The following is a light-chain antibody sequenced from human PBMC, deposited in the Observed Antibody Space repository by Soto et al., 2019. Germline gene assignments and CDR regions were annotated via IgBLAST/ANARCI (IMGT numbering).Light chain of an antibody. CDR2: DAS. V-gene: IGKV1-13*02. CDR1: QGIGSG. CDR3: QQFNTYPLT. Sequence: AIQLTQSPSSLSASVGDRVTITCRASQGIGSGLGWYQQKPGKAPKLLIYDASTLESGVPSRFSGSGSWTDFTLTNSSLQPEDFATYYCQQFNTYPLTFGGGTKVEIE. J-gene: IGKJ4*01.